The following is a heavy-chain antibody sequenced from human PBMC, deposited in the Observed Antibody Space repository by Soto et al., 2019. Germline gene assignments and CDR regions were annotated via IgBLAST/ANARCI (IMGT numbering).Heavy chain of an antibody. V-gene: IGHV4-61*02. CDR3: ARDFRFRYYYYGMDV. Sequence: SETLSLTCTVSGGSISGSSYYWSWIRQPAGKGLEWIGRIYTSGSTNYNPSLKSRVTMSVDTSKNQFSLKLSSVTAADTAVYYCARDFRFRYYYYGMDVWGQGTTVTVSS. J-gene: IGHJ6*02. CDR2: IYTSGST. D-gene: IGHD3-3*01. CDR1: GGSISGSSYY.